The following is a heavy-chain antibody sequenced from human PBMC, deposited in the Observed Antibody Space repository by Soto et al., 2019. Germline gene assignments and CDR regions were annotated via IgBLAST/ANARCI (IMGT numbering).Heavy chain of an antibody. CDR2: IYWDDDK. Sequence: GLDLEWLALIYWDDDKRYSPSLKSRLTITKDTSKNQVVLTMTNMDPVDTATYYCAHSSDGYNDFDYWGQGTLVTVSS. V-gene: IGHV2-5*02. D-gene: IGHD5-12*01. J-gene: IGHJ4*02. CDR3: AHSSDGYNDFDY.